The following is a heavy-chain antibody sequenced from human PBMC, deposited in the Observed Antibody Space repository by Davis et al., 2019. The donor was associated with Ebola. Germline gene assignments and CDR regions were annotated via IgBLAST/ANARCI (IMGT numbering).Heavy chain of an antibody. J-gene: IGHJ6*02. D-gene: IGHD5-18*01. CDR1: GYTFTGYY. V-gene: IGHV1-8*02. CDR2: MNPNSGNT. Sequence: ASVKVSCKASGYTFTGYYMHWVRQAPGQGLEWMGWMNPNSGNTGYAQKFQGRVTMTRNTSISTAYMELSSLRSEDTAVYYCARDGYSYGYDGMDVWGQGTTVTVSS. CDR3: ARDGYSYGYDGMDV.